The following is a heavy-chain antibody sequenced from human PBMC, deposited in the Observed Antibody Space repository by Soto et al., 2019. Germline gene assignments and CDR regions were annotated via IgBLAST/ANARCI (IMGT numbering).Heavy chain of an antibody. CDR1: CYTFTNHD. D-gene: IGHD3-10*01. Sequence: RXSVKVSFKASCYTFTNHDISWVRQAPGQGLGWMGWMNPGGGDAGYAQSFQGRVTMTRDISIATAYMELSSLRSDDTAIYYCSGMEMFGSLKWFDPWGQGTLVTVSS. V-gene: IGHV1-8*01. CDR2: MNPGGGDA. CDR3: SGMEMFGSLKWFDP. J-gene: IGHJ5*02.